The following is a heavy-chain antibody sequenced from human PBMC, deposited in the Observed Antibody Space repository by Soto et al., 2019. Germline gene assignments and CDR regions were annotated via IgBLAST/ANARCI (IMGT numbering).Heavy chain of an antibody. J-gene: IGHJ4*02. Sequence: EVQLSESGGGLVQPGGSLRLSCAASGFTFSSYAMSWVRQAPGKGLEWVSAISGRGGSTYYADSVKGRFTISRDNSKNTLYLQMNSLRAEDTAVYYCARVKYYDFWSDWGQGTLVTVSS. CDR1: GFTFSSYA. V-gene: IGHV3-23*01. D-gene: IGHD3-3*01. CDR2: ISGRGGST. CDR3: ARVKYYDFWSD.